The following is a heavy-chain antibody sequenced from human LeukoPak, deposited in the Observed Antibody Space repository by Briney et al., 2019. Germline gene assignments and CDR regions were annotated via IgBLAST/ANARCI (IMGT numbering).Heavy chain of an antibody. CDR2: TYHSGST. CDR3: ASLYSSGSYGMDV. D-gene: IGHD6-25*01. J-gene: IGHJ6*04. CDR1: GVSISSSNW. V-gene: IGHV4-4*02. Sequence: SETLSLTCAVSGVSISSSNWWSWVPPPPGEGLEGIGETYHSGSTNYNPSLKSRVTISVDKSKNQFSLKLSSVTAADTAVCDCASLYSSGSYGMDVWGKGTTVTVSS.